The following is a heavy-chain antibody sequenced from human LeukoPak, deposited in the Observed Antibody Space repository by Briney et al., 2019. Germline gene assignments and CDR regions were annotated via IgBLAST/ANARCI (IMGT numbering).Heavy chain of an antibody. CDR2: ISNSGGST. D-gene: IGHD2-15*01. V-gene: IGHV3-23*01. J-gene: IGHJ4*02. CDR1: GFTFSIYA. CDR3: AKPYCSGGTCYSVWDYYFDY. Sequence: PGGSLRLSCAASGFTFSIYAMSWVRQVPGKGLEWVSAISNSGGSTYSADSVKGRFTISRDNSKNTLFLQMNSLRAEDTAVYYCAKPYCSGGTCYSVWDYYFDYWGQGALVTVSS.